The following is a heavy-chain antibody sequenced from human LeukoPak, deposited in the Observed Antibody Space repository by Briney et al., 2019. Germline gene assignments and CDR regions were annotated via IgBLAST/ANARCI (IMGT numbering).Heavy chain of an antibody. Sequence: SETLSLTCTVSGGSISSSSYYWGWIRQPPGKGLEWIGSIYYSGSTYYNPSLKSRVTISVDTSKNQFSPKLSSVTAADTAVYYCARARDGYSPFDYWGQGALVTVSS. CDR3: ARARDGYSPFDY. D-gene: IGHD5-24*01. CDR2: IYYSGST. J-gene: IGHJ4*02. V-gene: IGHV4-39*07. CDR1: GGSISSSSYY.